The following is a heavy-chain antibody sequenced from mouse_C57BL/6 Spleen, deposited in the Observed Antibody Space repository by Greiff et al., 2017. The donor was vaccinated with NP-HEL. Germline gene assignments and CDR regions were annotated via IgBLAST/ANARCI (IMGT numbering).Heavy chain of an antibody. CDR2: IYPGDGDT. Sequence: QVQLQQSGPELVKPGASVTISCKASGYAFSSYWMHWVKQRPGKGLEWIGRIYPGDGDTNYNGKFKGKAKLTADKSSSTAYMQLSSLTSEDSAVYFCANYCRVYAEDYWGQGTSVTVSS. D-gene: IGHD1-1*01. CDR3: ANYCRVYAEDY. CDR1: GYAFSSYW. J-gene: IGHJ4*01. V-gene: IGHV1-82*01.